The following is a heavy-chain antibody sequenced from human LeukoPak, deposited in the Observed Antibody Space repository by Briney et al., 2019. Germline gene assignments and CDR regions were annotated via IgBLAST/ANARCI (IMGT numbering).Heavy chain of an antibody. J-gene: IGHJ4*02. CDR3: ARGTAPDTR. D-gene: IGHD6-13*01. Sequence: SETLSLTCTVSGGSINNFFRNWVRQPPGKGLEWIGYIYYDGSTNYNPSLKSRVTMSIDTSKNQFSLSLRSVTAADTAVYYCARGTAPDTRWGQGALVTVSP. V-gene: IGHV4-59*08. CDR1: GGSINNFF. CDR2: IYYDGST.